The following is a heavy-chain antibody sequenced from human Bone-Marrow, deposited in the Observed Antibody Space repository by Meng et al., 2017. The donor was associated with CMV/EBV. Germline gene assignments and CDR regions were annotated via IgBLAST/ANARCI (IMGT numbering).Heavy chain of an antibody. V-gene: IGHV3-11*01. Sequence: GESLKISCAASGFMFSDSHMNWIRQAPGQGLEWVSYISSSGSTIYYVDSVKGRFTISRDNAKNSLYLQMNSLRAEDTAVYYCAKDSLWFGELLYEGGGGLLPDYWGQGTLVTVSS. CDR3: AKDSLWFGELLYEGGGGLLPDY. J-gene: IGHJ4*02. CDR1: GFMFSDSH. D-gene: IGHD3-10*01. CDR2: ISSSGSTI.